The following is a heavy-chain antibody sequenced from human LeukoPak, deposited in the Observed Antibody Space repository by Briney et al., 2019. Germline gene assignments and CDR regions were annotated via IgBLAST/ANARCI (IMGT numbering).Heavy chain of an antibody. V-gene: IGHV1-46*01. D-gene: IGHD3-3*01. CDR3: ARVEWRGYFDY. Sequence: ASVKFSCKASGYTCTSYYMHWVRNAPGQGLEWKGIINPSGGSTSYAQKFQGRVTMTRDTSTSTVYMELSSLRSEDTAVYYCARVEWRGYFDYWGQGTLVTVSS. CDR1: GYTCTSYY. CDR2: INPSGGST. J-gene: IGHJ4*02.